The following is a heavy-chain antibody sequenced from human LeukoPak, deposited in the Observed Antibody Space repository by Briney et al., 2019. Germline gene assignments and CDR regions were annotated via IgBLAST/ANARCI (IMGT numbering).Heavy chain of an antibody. CDR3: LAAAGNAFDI. CDR2: IYYSGST. J-gene: IGHJ3*02. Sequence: SETLSLTCTVSGGSISSSSYYWGWIRQPTGKGLEWIGSIYYSGSTYYNPSLKSRVTISVDTSKNQFSLKLSSVTAADTAVYYCLAAAGNAFDIWGQGTMVTVSS. CDR1: GGSISSSSYY. V-gene: IGHV4-39*01. D-gene: IGHD6-13*01.